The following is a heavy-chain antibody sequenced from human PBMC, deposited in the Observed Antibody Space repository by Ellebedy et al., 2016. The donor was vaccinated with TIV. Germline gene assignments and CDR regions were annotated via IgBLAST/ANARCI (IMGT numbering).Heavy chain of an antibody. CDR2: INPNGEST. J-gene: IGHJ4*02. V-gene: IGHV1-46*01. CDR1: GYTFTNYY. CDR3: ARASGSGYYYAIDY. D-gene: IGHD3-22*01. Sequence: AASVKVSCQASGYTFTNYYIHWVRQAPGQGLEWMGIINPNGESTNYAQKFQGRVTMTRDTSTRTVYMELSSLRSEDTAVYNCARASGSGYYYAIDYWGPGTLVTVSS.